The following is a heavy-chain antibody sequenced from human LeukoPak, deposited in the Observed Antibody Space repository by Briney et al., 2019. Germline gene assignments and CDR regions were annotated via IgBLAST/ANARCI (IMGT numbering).Heavy chain of an antibody. CDR2: IKQDGSEK. CDR3: ARFGGLRYDFWSGDAFDI. D-gene: IGHD3-3*01. CDR1: GFTFSSYW. J-gene: IGHJ3*02. Sequence: GGSLRLSCAASGFTFSSYWMSWVRQAPGKGLEWVANIKQDGSEKYYVDSVKGRFTISRDNAKNSLCLQMNSLRAEDTAVYYCARFGGLRYDFWSGDAFDIWGQGTMVTVSS. V-gene: IGHV3-7*01.